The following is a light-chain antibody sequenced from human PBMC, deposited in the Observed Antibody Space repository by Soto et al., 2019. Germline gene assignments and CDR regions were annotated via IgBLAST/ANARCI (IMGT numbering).Light chain of an antibody. CDR2: DAS. J-gene: IGKJ5*01. V-gene: IGKV3-11*01. Sequence: EIVLTQSPVTLSLSPGERSTLSCRASQSVSNNYLAWFQQRPGQTPRLLIYDASTRAPGIPARFSGRGSGADFTLTISSLEPEDFAVYYCQQRSDSITFGQGTRLEIK. CDR3: QQRSDSIT. CDR1: QSVSNNY.